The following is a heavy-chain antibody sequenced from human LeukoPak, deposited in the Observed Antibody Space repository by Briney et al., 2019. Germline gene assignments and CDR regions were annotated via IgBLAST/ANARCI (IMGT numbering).Heavy chain of an antibody. D-gene: IGHD3-10*01. V-gene: IGHV3-23*01. CDR3: AKQWFGEQRAY. CDR1: GFTFRSYA. J-gene: IGHJ4*02. CDR2: ISDSGGNT. Sequence: GGSLRLSCVASGFTFRSYAMSWVSQAPGKGLEWVSTISDSGGNTYYANSVKGRFNISRDNSKNTLYLQLNSLGADDTAVYYCAKQWFGEQRAYWGQGALVTVSS.